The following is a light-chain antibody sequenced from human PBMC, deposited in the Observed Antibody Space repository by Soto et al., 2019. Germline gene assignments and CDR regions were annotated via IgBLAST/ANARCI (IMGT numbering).Light chain of an antibody. Sequence: QSALTQPAFVSGSPGQSITISCTGTSSDVGGYNYVSWYQQHPGKAPQLMIYDVSNRPSGVSNRFSGSKSGNTASLTISGLQAEDEADYYCSSYTSSSTRVFGGGTKVTVL. CDR1: SSDVGGYNY. V-gene: IGLV2-14*01. CDR3: SSYTSSSTRV. CDR2: DVS. J-gene: IGLJ2*01.